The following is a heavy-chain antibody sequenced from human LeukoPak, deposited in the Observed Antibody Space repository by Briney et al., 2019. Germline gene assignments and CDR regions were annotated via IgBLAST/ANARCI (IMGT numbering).Heavy chain of an antibody. CDR3: ARGGDYGDAFDI. Sequence: GRSLRLSCAASGFTFSSYGMHWVRQAPGKGLGWVAVIWYDGSNKYYADSVKGRFTISRDNSKNTLYLQMNSLRAEDKAVYYCARGGDYGDAFDIWGQGTMVTVSS. D-gene: IGHD4-17*01. CDR2: IWYDGSNK. CDR1: GFTFSSYG. J-gene: IGHJ3*02. V-gene: IGHV3-33*01.